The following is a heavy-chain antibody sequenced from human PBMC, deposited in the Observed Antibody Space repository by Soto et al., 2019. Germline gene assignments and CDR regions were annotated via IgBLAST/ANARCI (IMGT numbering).Heavy chain of an antibody. CDR1: GFTFSSYA. Sequence: AGGSLRLSCAASGFTFSSYAMSWVRQAPGKGLEWVSAISGSGGSTYYADSVKGRFTISRDNSKNTLYLQMNSLRAEDTAVYYCAKSGGIIITLFYWGQGTLVTVSS. CDR3: AKSGGIIITLFY. V-gene: IGHV3-23*01. CDR2: ISGSGGST. D-gene: IGHD3-22*01. J-gene: IGHJ4*02.